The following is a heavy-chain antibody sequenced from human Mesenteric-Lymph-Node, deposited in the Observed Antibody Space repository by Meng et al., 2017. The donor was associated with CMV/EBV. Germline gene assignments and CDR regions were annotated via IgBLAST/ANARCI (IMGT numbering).Heavy chain of an antibody. CDR1: GYTFTNHY. D-gene: IGHD3/OR15-3a*01. CDR2: INPTGGSK. Sequence: CKESGYTFTNHYIHWVRQAPGQGLEWMGIINPTGGSKTYAQKFRGRVTMTSDTSTSTVFMELSSLRSEDTAVYYCAAGPSWTGGYFDYWGQGTLVTVSS. J-gene: IGHJ4*02. V-gene: IGHV1-46*01. CDR3: AAGPSWTGGYFDY.